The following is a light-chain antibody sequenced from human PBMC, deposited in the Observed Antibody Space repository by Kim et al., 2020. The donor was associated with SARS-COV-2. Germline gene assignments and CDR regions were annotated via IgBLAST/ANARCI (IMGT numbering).Light chain of an antibody. CDR1: TGAVTSTHI. Sequence: PGGAVTLPCGYQTGAVTSTHIPYWFQQKPGPAPRTLIYDTLKIRSWTPARFSGSLLGCKAALTLSGARPEDEADYFCFLAYGGARIFGRGTQLNVL. CDR2: DTL. J-gene: IGLJ2*01. CDR3: FLAYGGARI. V-gene: IGLV7-46*01.